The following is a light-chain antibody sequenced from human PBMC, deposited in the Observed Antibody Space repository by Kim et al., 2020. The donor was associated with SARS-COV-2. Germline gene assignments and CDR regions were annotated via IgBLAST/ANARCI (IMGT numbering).Light chain of an antibody. Sequence: VAPGKTTRITCGGNNIGSKKVHWYQQKPGQAPVLVIYYDSGRPSGIPGRFSGSNSGNTATLTISRVEAGDEADYYCQVWDSSSVVFGGGTQLTVL. J-gene: IGLJ2*01. CDR1: NIGSKK. CDR2: YDS. CDR3: QVWDSSSVV. V-gene: IGLV3-21*04.